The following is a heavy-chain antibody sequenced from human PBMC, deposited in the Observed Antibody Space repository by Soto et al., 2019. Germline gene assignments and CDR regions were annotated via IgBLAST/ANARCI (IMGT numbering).Heavy chain of an antibody. CDR3: ASVPHLVRGDLEPWYFDL. D-gene: IGHD3-10*01. J-gene: IGHJ2*01. CDR1: GGTFSSYA. V-gene: IGHV1-69*01. CDR2: IIPIFGTA. Sequence: QVQLVQSGAEVKKPGSSVKVSCKASGGTFSSYAISWVRQAPGQGLEWMGGIIPIFGTANYAQKFQGRVTITADESTSTAYMELSSLRSEDTAVYYCASVPHLVRGDLEPWYFDLWGRGTLVTVSS.